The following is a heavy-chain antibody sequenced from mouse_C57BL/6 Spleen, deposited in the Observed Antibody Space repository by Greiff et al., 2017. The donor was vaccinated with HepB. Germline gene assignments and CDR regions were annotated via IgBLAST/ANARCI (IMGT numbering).Heavy chain of an antibody. CDR1: GYTFTSYG. CDR2: IYPRSGNT. V-gene: IGHV1-81*01. J-gene: IGHJ3*01. CDR3: ARSAGLGRGGFAY. Sequence: VQLQESGAELARPGASVKLSCKASGYTFTSYGISWVKQRTGQGLEWIGEIYPRSGNTYYNEKFKGKATLTADKSSSTAYMELRSLTSEDSAVYFCARSAGLGRGGFAYWGQGTLVTVSA. D-gene: IGHD4-1*01.